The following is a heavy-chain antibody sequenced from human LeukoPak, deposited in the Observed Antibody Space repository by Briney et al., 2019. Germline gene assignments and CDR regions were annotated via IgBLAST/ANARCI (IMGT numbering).Heavy chain of an antibody. CDR3: ARAWGDGYNYLDY. Sequence: ASVKVSCKASGYTFIRYGISWVRQAPGQGLEWMGGTIPIFGTANYAQKFQGRVTITADESTSTAYMELSSLRSEGTAVYYCARAWGDGYNYLDYWGQGTLVTVSS. D-gene: IGHD5-24*01. CDR2: TIPIFGTA. J-gene: IGHJ4*02. CDR1: GYTFIRYG. V-gene: IGHV1-69*13.